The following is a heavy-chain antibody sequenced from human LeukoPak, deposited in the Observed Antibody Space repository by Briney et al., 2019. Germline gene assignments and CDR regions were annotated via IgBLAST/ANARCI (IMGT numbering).Heavy chain of an antibody. CDR1: GGSVSSYY. CDR2: IYYSEST. Sequence: PSETLSLTCTVSGGSVSSYYWSWIRQPPGKGLEWIGYIYYSESTNYNPSLKSRVTISVDTSKNQFSLKLSSVTAADTAVYYCARGTSRRSGMDVWGQGTTVTVSS. V-gene: IGHV4-59*02. J-gene: IGHJ6*02. CDR3: ARGTSRRSGMDV.